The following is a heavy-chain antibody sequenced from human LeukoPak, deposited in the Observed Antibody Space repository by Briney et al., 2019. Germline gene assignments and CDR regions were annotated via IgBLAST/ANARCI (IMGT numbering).Heavy chain of an antibody. CDR1: GYTFTSYD. CDR2: MNPNSGNT. V-gene: IGHV1-8*01. CDR3: ARATSGSGSAYFDY. Sequence: WASVKVSRKASGYTFTSYDINWVRQATGQGLERMGWMNPNSGNTGYAQKIQGRVTMTRDTSISTAYMELSSLRSEDTAVYYCARATSGSGSAYFDYWGQGTLVTVSS. D-gene: IGHD3-10*01. J-gene: IGHJ4*02.